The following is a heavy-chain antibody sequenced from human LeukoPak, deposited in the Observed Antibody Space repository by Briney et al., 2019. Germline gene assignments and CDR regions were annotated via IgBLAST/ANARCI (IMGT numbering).Heavy chain of an antibody. D-gene: IGHD4-11*01. V-gene: IGHV3-48*03. CDR1: GFTFSSYE. CDR2: ISSSGSTI. CDR3: ARIRSNYRGYFDY. Sequence: PGRSLRLSCAASGFTFSSYEMNWVRQAPGKGLEWDSYISSSGSTIYYADSVKGRFTISRDNAKNSLYLQMNSLRAEDTAVYYCARIRSNYRGYFDYWGQGTLVTVSS. J-gene: IGHJ4*02.